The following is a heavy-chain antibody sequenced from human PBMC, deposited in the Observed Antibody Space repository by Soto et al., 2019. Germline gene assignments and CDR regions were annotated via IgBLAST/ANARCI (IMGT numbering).Heavy chain of an antibody. V-gene: IGHV5-10-1*01. CDR3: ARQIYDSDTGPNFQYYFDS. CDR2: IDPSDSQT. CDR1: GYSFAGYW. Sequence: GESLKISCKESGYSFAGYWITWVRQKPGKGLEWMGRIDPSDSQTYYSPSFRGHVTISVTKSITTVFLQWSSLGASDTAMYYCARQIYDSDTGPNFQYYFDSWGQGTPVTVSS. D-gene: IGHD3-22*01. J-gene: IGHJ4*02.